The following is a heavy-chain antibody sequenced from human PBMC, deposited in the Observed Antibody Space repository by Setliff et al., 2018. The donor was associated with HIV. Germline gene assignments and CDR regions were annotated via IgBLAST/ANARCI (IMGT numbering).Heavy chain of an antibody. J-gene: IGHJ4*02. Sequence: TSETLSLTCNVSGYSISSGYFWGWIRQPPGKGLEWIGTIYHNGITYYNPSLKSRVTISVDTSKNHFSLKVRSVTAADTAVYYCARGRLETTDDWGQGMLVTVSS. D-gene: IGHD3-10*01. CDR1: GYSISSGYF. CDR3: ARGRLETTDD. CDR2: IYHNGIT. V-gene: IGHV4-38-2*02.